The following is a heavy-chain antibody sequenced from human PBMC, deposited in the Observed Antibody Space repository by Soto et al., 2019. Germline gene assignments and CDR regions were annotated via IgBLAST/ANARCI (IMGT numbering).Heavy chain of an antibody. CDR2: ISYDGSNK. CDR3: AKDRQVYKYYYDSSGYYPDY. D-gene: IGHD3-22*01. Sequence: GGSLRLSCAASGFTFSSYGMHWVRQAPGKGLEWVAVISYDGSNKYYADSVKGRFTISRDNSKNTLYLQMNSLRAEDTAVYYCAKDRQVYKYYYDSSGYYPDYWGQGTLVTVSS. CDR1: GFTFSSYG. J-gene: IGHJ4*02. V-gene: IGHV3-30*18.